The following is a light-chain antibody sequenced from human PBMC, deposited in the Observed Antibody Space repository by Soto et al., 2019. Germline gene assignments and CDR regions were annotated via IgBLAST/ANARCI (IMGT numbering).Light chain of an antibody. CDR3: QQYDTYSWT. CDR1: QSIGTW. J-gene: IGKJ1*01. Sequence: DIQMTQSPSTLSASVGDRVTITCRASQSIGTWLAWYRQKPGKAPKVLVFDASSLESEVPSRFSGSGSGTEFTLTISSLQPDDFVTYYCQQYDTYSWTFGQGTKVDIK. CDR2: DAS. V-gene: IGKV1-5*01.